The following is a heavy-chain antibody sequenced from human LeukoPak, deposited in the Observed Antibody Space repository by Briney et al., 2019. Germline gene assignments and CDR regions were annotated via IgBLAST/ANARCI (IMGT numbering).Heavy chain of an antibody. D-gene: IGHD1-14*01. CDR1: GFTFRSYG. CDR3: ARATELFDAFDI. J-gene: IGHJ3*02. Sequence: GGSLRLSCAASGFTFRSYGMHWVRQAPGKGLEWVSSITSSSSYIYYADSVKGRFSISRDNAKNSLYLQMNSLRAEDTAVYYCARATELFDAFDIWGQGTMVTVSS. V-gene: IGHV3-21*01. CDR2: ITSSSSYI.